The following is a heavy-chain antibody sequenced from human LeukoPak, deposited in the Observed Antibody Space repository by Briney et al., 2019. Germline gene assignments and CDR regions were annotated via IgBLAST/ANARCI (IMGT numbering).Heavy chain of an antibody. J-gene: IGHJ4*02. D-gene: IGHD5-18*01. CDR3: AKVDTAMDEFDY. CDR1: GFTFSSYA. CDR2: ISGSGGST. Sequence: GGSLRLSCAASGFTFSSYAMSWVRQAPGKGLEGVSAISGSGGSTYYADSVKGRFTISRDNSKNTLYLQMNSLRAEDTAVYYCAKVDTAMDEFDYWGQGTLVTVSS. V-gene: IGHV3-23*01.